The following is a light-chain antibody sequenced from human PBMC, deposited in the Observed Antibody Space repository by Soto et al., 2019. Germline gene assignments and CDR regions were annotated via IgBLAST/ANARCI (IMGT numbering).Light chain of an antibody. V-gene: IGKV1-39*01. Sequence: DIQMTQSPSSLSASVGDSVTISCRASQSINIYLGWYQQKPGKAPKLLINVASTMQGGVPSRFSGSGSGTESTPASSILPPEYAATYYWQHSFSTPRTFGGGTRVEIK. CDR3: QHSFSTPRT. J-gene: IGKJ4*02. CDR2: VAS. CDR1: QSINIY.